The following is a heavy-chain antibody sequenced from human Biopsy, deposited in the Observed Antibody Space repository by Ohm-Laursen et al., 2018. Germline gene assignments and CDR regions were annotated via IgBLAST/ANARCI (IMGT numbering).Heavy chain of an antibody. CDR1: GFSFNDYY. Sequence: SLRLSCSASGFSFNDYYMSWIRQAPGKRLEWVSYISNSGGTIFYADSVKGRFTVSRDNAKNSLYLHMSSLRADDTAVYYCERLQGMQLQKNYFDYWGLGTPVTVSS. D-gene: IGHD2-15*01. J-gene: IGHJ4*02. CDR3: ERLQGMQLQKNYFDY. CDR2: ISNSGGTI. V-gene: IGHV3-11*01.